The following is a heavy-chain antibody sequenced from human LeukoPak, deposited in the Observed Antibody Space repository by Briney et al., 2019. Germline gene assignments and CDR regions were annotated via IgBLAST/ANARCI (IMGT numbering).Heavy chain of an antibody. D-gene: IGHD3-10*01. CDR1: GGSISSSSYY. CDR2: IYYSGST. J-gene: IGHJ4*02. CDR3: ARDSLSSGTTIDY. Sequence: SETLSLTCTVSGGSISSSSYYWGWIHQPPGKGLEWIGSIYYSGSTYYSPSLKSRVTISVDTSKNQFSLKLSSVTAADTAVYYCARDSLSSGTTIDYWGQGTLVTVSS. V-gene: IGHV4-39*07.